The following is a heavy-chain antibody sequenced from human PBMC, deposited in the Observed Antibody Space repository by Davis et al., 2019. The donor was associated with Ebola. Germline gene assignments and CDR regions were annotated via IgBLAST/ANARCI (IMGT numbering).Heavy chain of an antibody. CDR3: AKGGDIWGSHRQYYFDY. V-gene: IGHV3-23*01. CDR1: GFTFSSYA. D-gene: IGHD3-16*02. CDR2: ISGSGGST. Sequence: GESLKISCAASGFTFSSYAMSWVRQVPGKGLEWVSAISGSGGSTYYADSVKGRFTISRDNSKNTLYLQMNSLRAEDTAVYYCAKGGDIWGSHRQYYFDYWGRGTVVTVSS. J-gene: IGHJ4*02.